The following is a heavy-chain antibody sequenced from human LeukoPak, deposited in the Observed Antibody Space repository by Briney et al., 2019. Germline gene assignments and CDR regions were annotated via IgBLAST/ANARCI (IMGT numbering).Heavy chain of an antibody. V-gene: IGHV1-69*06. CDR1: GGTFSSYA. J-gene: IGHJ4*02. Sequence: ASVKVSCKASGGTFSSYAISWVRQAPGQGLEWMGGIILICGTANYAQKFQGRVTMTEDTSTDTAYMELSSLRSEDTAVYYCATVSAGYFDYWGQGTLVTVSS. CDR3: ATVSAGYFDY. CDR2: IILICGTA.